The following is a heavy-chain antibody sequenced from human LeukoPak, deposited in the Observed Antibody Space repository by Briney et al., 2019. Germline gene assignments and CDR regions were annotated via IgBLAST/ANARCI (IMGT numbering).Heavy chain of an antibody. CDR2: ISGSGDST. D-gene: IGHD3-10*01. Sequence: GGSLRLSCAASGFTFSSYGMNWVRQAPGKGLEWVSVISGSGDSTYYADSVKGRFTISRDNSKNTLYLQLDSLSAEDTAVYYCAKLPVSLFRGIFDSWGQGTLVTVSS. CDR1: GFTFSSYG. V-gene: IGHV3-23*01. CDR3: AKLPVSLFRGIFDS. J-gene: IGHJ4*02.